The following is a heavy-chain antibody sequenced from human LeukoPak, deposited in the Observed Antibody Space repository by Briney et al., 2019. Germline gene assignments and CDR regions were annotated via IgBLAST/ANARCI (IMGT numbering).Heavy chain of an antibody. D-gene: IGHD3-16*01. CDR2: ISSSSSYI. CDR3: AKSTRAVMAMMDV. J-gene: IGHJ6*04. V-gene: IGHV3-21*01. CDR1: GFTFDSYG. Sequence: GGSLRLSCAASGFTFDSYGMSWVRQAPGKGLEWVSSISSSSSYIYYADSVKGRFTISRDNAKNSLYLQMNSLRAEDTAVYFCAKSTRAVMAMMDVWGKGTTVTVSS.